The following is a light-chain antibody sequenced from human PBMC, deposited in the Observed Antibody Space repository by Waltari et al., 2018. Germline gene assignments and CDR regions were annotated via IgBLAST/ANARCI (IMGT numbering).Light chain of an antibody. V-gene: IGKV3-20*01. CDR2: GAS. J-gene: IGKJ4*01. CDR3: QQYGSSPRT. Sequence: EIVLTQSPGTLSLSPGERATLSCRASQSVSSSYLAWYQQKPGQAPRLLIYGASNRATGIPDRFSGSGSGTDFTLTINRLEPEDFAMYYCQQYGSSPRTFGGGTKVEIK. CDR1: QSVSSSY.